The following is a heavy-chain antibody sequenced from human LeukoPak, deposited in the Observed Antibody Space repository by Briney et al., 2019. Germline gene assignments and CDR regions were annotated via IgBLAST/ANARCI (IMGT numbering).Heavy chain of an antibody. J-gene: IGHJ3*02. Sequence: PGGSLRLSCAASGLTFSYYWMSWVRQAPGKGLEWVANIKEDGSEIYYVDSVKGRFTISRDNSKNTLYLQMNSLRAEDTAVYYCARDATVVGATVPGGLDAFDIWGQGTMVTVSS. D-gene: IGHD1-26*01. V-gene: IGHV3-7*01. CDR3: ARDATVVGATVPGGLDAFDI. CDR1: GLTFSYYW. CDR2: IKEDGSEI.